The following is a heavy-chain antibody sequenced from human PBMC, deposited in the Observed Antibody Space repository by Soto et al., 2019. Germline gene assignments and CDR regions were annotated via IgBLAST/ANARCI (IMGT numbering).Heavy chain of an antibody. D-gene: IGHD3-10*01. CDR3: AKDCIKLVRGVNPYYYYGMDV. Sequence: PGGSLRLSCAASGFTFSTYGMHWVRQAPGKGLEWVAVISYDGNNKYYADSVKGQFTISRDNSKNTLYLQVNSLRAEDTAVYYCAKDCIKLVRGVNPYYYYGMDVWGQGTTVTVSS. CDR1: GFTFSTYG. V-gene: IGHV3-30*18. CDR2: ISYDGNNK. J-gene: IGHJ6*02.